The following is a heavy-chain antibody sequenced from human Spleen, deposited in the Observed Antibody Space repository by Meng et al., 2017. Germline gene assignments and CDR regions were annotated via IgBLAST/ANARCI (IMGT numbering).Heavy chain of an antibody. Sequence: QGTLGKSGAEVEQPGASVMVSCKPSGYNVPDYWLHWVRRAPGQGLEWMGRIDPKSGDTHYAQRFQGRVTMTGDTSISTAYMELSGLRSDDTAMYYCARDEDISAAGKLFGDYWGQGTLVTVSS. J-gene: IGHJ4*02. CDR2: IDPKSGDT. D-gene: IGHD6-13*01. CDR3: ARDEDISAAGKLFGDY. CDR1: GYNVPDYW. V-gene: IGHV1-2*06.